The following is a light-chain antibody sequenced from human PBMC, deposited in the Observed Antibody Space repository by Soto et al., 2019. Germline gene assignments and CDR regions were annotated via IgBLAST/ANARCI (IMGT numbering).Light chain of an antibody. CDR1: ERISTF. CDR3: QQSYFSPPT. J-gene: IGKJ1*01. Sequence: DIQMTQSPSSLSASVGDRITITCRASERISTFLNWYQHKSGKAPKLLIFAATSLQSGVPSRYSGRASGTEFTLTISSQQPEDFATYYCQQSYFSPPTFGQGTKVEIK. V-gene: IGKV1-39*01. CDR2: AAT.